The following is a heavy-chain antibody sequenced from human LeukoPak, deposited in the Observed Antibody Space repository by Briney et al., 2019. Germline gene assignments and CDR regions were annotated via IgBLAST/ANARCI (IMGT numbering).Heavy chain of an antibody. Sequence: PGGSLRLSCAASGFTFSSYAMSWVRQAPGKGLEWVSAISGSGGSTYYADSVKGRFTISRDNSKNTLYLQMNSLRAEDTAVYYCAKDPEYYYGPSGGMDVWGQGTTVTVSS. D-gene: IGHD3-10*01. CDR3: AKDPEYYYGPSGGMDV. V-gene: IGHV3-23*01. CDR2: ISGSGGST. CDR1: GFTFSSYA. J-gene: IGHJ6*02.